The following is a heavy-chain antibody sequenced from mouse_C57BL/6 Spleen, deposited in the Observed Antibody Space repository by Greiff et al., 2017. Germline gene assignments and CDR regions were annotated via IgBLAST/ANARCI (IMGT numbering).Heavy chain of an antibody. V-gene: IGHV1-52*01. Sequence: VQLQQPGAELVRPGSSVKLSCKASGYTFTSYWMHWVKQRPIQGLEWIGNIDPSDSETHYNQKFKDKATLTVDKSSSTAYMQLSSLTSEDSAVYYCARADYYGSGPDYWGQGTTLTVSS. CDR3: ARADYYGSGPDY. CDR1: GYTFTSYW. J-gene: IGHJ2*01. D-gene: IGHD1-1*01. CDR2: IDPSDSET.